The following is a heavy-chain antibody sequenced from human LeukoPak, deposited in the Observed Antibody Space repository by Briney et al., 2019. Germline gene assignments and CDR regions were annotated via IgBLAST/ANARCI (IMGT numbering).Heavy chain of an antibody. Sequence: GASVKVSCKASGYTFTSYGISWVRQAPGQGLEWMGWISAYNGNTNYAQKLQGRVTMTTDTSTSTASMAPRSLRSDDTAVYYCARDRSPPLRFLEWLLKGAPVDYWGQGTLVTVSS. CDR1: GYTFTSYG. D-gene: IGHD3-3*01. J-gene: IGHJ4*02. CDR3: ARDRSPPLRFLEWLLKGAPVDY. V-gene: IGHV1-18*01. CDR2: ISAYNGNT.